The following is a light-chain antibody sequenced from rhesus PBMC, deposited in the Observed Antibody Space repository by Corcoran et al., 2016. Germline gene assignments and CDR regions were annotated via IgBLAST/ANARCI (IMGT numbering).Light chain of an antibody. CDR1: TGDIGTYND. Sequence: QSALAQPPSVSQSLGQSVTISCTGSTGDIGTYNDVSWYQQFPGTAPRLLIYEVSRRPSGVSDRFSGSKSGDTASLTSSGLQAEDEADYYCCSYRTRSTFIFGSGTKLSVL. V-gene: IGLV2S9*01. CDR3: CSYRTRSTFI. J-gene: IGLJ6*01. CDR2: EVS.